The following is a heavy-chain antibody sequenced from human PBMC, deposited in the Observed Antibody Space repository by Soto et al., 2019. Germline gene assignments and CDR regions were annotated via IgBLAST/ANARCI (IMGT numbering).Heavy chain of an antibody. V-gene: IGHV1-69*01. CDR2: IIPIFGTA. CDR3: AREVRRETSYYDSSGYYLYY. D-gene: IGHD3-22*01. J-gene: IGHJ4*02. Sequence: QVQLVQSGAEVKKPGSSVKVPCKASGGTFSSYAISWVRQAPGQGLEWMGGIIPIFGTANYAQKFQGRVTITADESTSTAYMELSSLRSEDTAVYYCAREVRRETSYYDSSGYYLYYWGQGTLVTVSS. CDR1: GGTFSSYA.